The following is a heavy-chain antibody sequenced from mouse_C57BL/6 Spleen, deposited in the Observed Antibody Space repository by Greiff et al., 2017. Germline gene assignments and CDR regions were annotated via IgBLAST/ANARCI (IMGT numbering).Heavy chain of an antibody. V-gene: IGHV1-52*01. Sequence: VQLQQPGAELVRPGSSVKLSCKASGYTFTSYWLHWVKQRPIQGLEWIGNIDPSDSETHYNQKFKDKATLTVDKSSSTAYMQLSSLTSEDSAVYYCARGQLTGTAYWGQGTLVTVSA. CDR1: GYTFTSYW. J-gene: IGHJ3*01. CDR3: ARGQLTGTAY. CDR2: IDPSDSET. D-gene: IGHD4-1*01.